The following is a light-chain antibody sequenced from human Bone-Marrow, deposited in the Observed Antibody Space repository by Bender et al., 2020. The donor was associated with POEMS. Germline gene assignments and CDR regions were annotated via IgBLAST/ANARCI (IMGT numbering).Light chain of an antibody. V-gene: IGLV2-14*01. CDR1: SSDFGGHAY. J-gene: IGLJ1*01. CDR2: DVR. Sequence: QSALTQPASVSGSPGQSITISCTGASSDFGGHAYVSWYQKHPGKAPKLMIFDVRSRPSGVSDRFSGSKSGNTASLTISGLQAEDEADYYCNSYAGSNNLLFGTGTKVTVL. CDR3: NSYAGSNNLL.